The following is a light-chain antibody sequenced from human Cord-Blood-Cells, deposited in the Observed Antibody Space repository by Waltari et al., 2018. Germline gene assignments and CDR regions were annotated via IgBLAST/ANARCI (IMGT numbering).Light chain of an antibody. CDR1: QSISSW. V-gene: IGKV1-5*03. CDR3: QQYNSYSPGFT. Sequence: DIQMTQSPSTLSASVGDRVTITCRASQSISSWLAWYQQKPGKAPKLLIYKASSLESGVPSRFSGSGSGTEFTLTISSLQPDDFATYYCQQYNSYSPGFTFGPGTKVDI. CDR2: KAS. J-gene: IGKJ3*01.